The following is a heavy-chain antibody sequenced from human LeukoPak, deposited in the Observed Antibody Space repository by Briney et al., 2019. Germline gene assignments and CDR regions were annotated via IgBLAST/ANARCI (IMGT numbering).Heavy chain of an antibody. CDR3: AKIGRYYDFWTGFYEEEVDYMDV. D-gene: IGHD3-3*01. Sequence: PGGSLRLSCAASGFTFSSHGMHWVRQAPGKGLEWVAFIRYDGSNKKYADSVKGRFTISRDNAKNSLYLQMNSLRAEDTAVYYCAKIGRYYDFWTGFYEEEVDYMDVWGKGTTVTVSS. V-gene: IGHV3-30*02. J-gene: IGHJ6*03. CDR2: IRYDGSNK. CDR1: GFTFSSHG.